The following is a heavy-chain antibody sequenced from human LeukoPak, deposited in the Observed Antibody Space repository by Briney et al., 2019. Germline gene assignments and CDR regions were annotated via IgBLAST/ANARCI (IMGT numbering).Heavy chain of an antibody. V-gene: IGHV3-23*01. D-gene: IGHD6-13*01. CDR3: AKVPAYSSSWYGPYYFDY. CDR1: GFTFSDYY. CDR2: ISGSGGST. J-gene: IGHJ4*02. Sequence: GGSLRLSCAASGFTFSDYYMSWVRQAPGKGLEWVSAISGSGGSTYYADSVKGRFTISRDNSKNTLYLQMNSLRAEDTAVYYCAKVPAYSSSWYGPYYFDYWGQGTLVTVSS.